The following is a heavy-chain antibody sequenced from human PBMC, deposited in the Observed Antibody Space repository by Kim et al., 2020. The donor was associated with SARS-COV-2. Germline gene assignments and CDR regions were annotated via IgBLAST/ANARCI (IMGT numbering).Heavy chain of an antibody. V-gene: IGHV3-23*01. CDR2: ISGSGGST. CDR3: AKDPPHSTSRGY. D-gene: IGHD6-6*01. J-gene: IGHJ4*02. Sequence: GGSLRLSCAAPGFTFSSYAMSWVRQAPGKGLEWVSAISGSGGSTYYADSVKGRFTISRDNSKNTLYLQMNSRRAEDTAVYYCAKDPPHSTSRGYWGQGTPVTVSS. CDR1: GFTFSSYA.